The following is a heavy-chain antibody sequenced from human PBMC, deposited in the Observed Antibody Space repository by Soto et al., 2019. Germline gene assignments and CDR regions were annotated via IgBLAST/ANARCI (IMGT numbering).Heavy chain of an antibody. J-gene: IGHJ4*02. V-gene: IGHV3-11*01. Sequence: QVQLVESGGGLVNPGGSLRLSCAASGFTFRDYYMTWLRQAPGKGLEWVSYISPDGGNVYYADSVKGRFTISRDNGKNSLYLEMNKPGAEDPAFYYGSNDIRAPGLHFDFLGQGTLVTVSS. CDR2: ISPDGGNV. D-gene: IGHD3-22*01. CDR3: SNDIRAPGLHFDF. CDR1: GFTFRDYY.